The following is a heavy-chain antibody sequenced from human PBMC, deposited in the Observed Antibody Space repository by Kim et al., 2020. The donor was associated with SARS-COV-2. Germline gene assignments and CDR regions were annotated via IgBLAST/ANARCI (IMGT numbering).Heavy chain of an antibody. CDR3: ARLGGHAFDI. Sequence: SDTRDSPSFQGHVTISADKSISTTYLQWDSLRASDTAMYYCARLGGHAFDIWGPGTMVTVSS. V-gene: IGHV5-51*01. CDR2: SDT. J-gene: IGHJ3*02.